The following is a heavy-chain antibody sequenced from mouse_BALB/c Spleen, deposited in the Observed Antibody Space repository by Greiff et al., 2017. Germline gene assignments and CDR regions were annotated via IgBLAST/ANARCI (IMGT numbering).Heavy chain of an antibody. Sequence: EVKLVESGAELVKPGASVKLSCTASGFNIKDTYMPWVKQRPEQGLEWIGRIDPANGTTKYDPKFQGKATITADTTSNTAYLQLSSLTSEDTAVYYCAREGQLGLRPYFDYWGQGTTLTVSS. CDR2: IDPANGTT. V-gene: IGHV14-3*02. CDR1: GFNIKDTY. CDR3: AREGQLGLRPYFDY. D-gene: IGHD3-2*01. J-gene: IGHJ2*01.